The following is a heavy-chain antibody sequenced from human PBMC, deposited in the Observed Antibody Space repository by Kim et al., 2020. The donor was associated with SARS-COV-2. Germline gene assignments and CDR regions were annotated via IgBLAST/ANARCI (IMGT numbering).Heavy chain of an antibody. J-gene: IGHJ2*01. D-gene: IGHD5-12*01. CDR1: GFTFSSYT. CDR3: ARSRDGYTNSAFDL. CDR2: ISIRSSYI. Sequence: GGSLRLSCAASGFTFSSYTMNWVRQAPGRGLEWVSSISIRSSYIYYADSVKGRFTISRDNVENSLFLQINSLTVEDTAAYFCARSRDGYTNSAFDLWGRGSEVTVSS. V-gene: IGHV3-21*01.